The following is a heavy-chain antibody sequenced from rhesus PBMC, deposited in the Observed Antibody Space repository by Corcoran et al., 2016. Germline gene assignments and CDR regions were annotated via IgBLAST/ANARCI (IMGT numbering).Heavy chain of an antibody. J-gene: IGHJ4*01. CDR2: IFGSIGST. D-gene: IGHD3-3*01. CDR3: ARQIFWTGLDY. Sequence: QVQLQESGPGLVKPSETLSLTCAVSGGSISGGYGWSWIRQPPGKGLEWIGHIFGSIGSTYYNPSLKSRVTISRDTSKNQFSLKLSSVTAADTAVYYCARQIFWTGLDYLGQGVLVTVSS. CDR1: GGSISGGYG. V-gene: IGHV4S7*01.